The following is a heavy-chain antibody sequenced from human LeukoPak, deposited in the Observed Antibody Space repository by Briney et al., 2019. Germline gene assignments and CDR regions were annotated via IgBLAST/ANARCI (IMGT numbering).Heavy chain of an antibody. D-gene: IGHD3-16*02. J-gene: IGHJ4*02. CDR1: GFSLSPRAMC. Sequence: SGPALVKPSQALTLPCTFSGFSLSPRAMCVGWIRLPQGKPLEWLTHIEWVEDKYYRTSLKTRLTISKDTSKNQVVLIMTNMDPVDTATYYCARIRGYDYVWGSYRSYYFDYWGQGTLVTVSS. CDR3: ARIRGYDYVWGSYRSYYFDY. V-gene: IGHV2-70*01. CDR2: IEWVEDK.